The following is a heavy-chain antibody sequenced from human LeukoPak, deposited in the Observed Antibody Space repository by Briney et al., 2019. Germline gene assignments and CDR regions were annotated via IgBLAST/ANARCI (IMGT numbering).Heavy chain of an antibody. CDR3: AKDTPLCYFDY. CDR1: GFTFSSFG. V-gene: IGHV3-30*02. J-gene: IGHJ4*02. CDR2: IRNDGSII. D-gene: IGHD3-16*01. Sequence: GGSLRLSCAASGFTFSSFGMHWIRQAPGKGLEWVAFIRNDGSIIYNADSVKGRFTISRDNSKNTLFLQMNSLRADDTAVYYCAKDTPLCYFDYWGQGTLVTVSS.